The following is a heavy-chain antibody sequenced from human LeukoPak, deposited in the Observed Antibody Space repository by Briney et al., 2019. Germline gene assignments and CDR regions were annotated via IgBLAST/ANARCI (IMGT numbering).Heavy chain of an antibody. D-gene: IGHD4-17*01. CDR2: IYHSGST. Sequence: PSETLSLTCTVSGGSISSSSYYWGWIRQPPGKGLEWIGSIYHSGSTYYNPSLKSRVTISVDTSKNKFSLKLSSVTAADTAVYYCARAYGDLDYWGQGTLVTVSS. CDR1: GGSISSSSYY. J-gene: IGHJ4*02. CDR3: ARAYGDLDY. V-gene: IGHV4-39*07.